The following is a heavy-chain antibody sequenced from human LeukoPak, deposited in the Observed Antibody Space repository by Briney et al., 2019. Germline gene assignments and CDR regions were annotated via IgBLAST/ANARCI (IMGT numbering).Heavy chain of an antibody. D-gene: IGHD3-10*01. CDR3: AGEGSGTYYFDY. V-gene: IGHV3-21*01. CDR2: ISSSSGYI. Sequence: GGSLRLSCAASGFTFSSYSMNWVRQAPGKGLEWVSSISSSSGYIYYADSVKGRFTISRDNAKNSLYLQMNSLRAEDTAVYHCAGEGSGTYYFDYWGQGTLVTVSS. J-gene: IGHJ4*02. CDR1: GFTFSSYS.